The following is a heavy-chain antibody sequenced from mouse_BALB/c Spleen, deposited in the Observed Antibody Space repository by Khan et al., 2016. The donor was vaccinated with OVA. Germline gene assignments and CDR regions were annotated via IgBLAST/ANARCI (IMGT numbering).Heavy chain of an antibody. Sequence: ESGPGLVKPSQSLSLTCTVTGYSITSDYAWNWIRQFPGNILEWVGYISSTGSTSYNPSLKSRISITRDTSKNQFFLQLRSVTSEDTATYYCARSLYSSYGYALDYWGRGTSVTVSS. CDR1: GYSITSDYA. CDR2: ISSTGST. D-gene: IGHD2-14*01. CDR3: ARSLYSSYGYALDY. V-gene: IGHV3-2*02. J-gene: IGHJ4*01.